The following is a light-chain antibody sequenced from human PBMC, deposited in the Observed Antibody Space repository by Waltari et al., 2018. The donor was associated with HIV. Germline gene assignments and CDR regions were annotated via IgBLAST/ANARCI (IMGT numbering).Light chain of an antibody. Sequence: DIVMTQSPDSLPVSLGERATINCRSSQSLFCTCNSRTYLAWYQLKPGQPPKLLISCASTRESGVPDRFSGSGSGTAFALSISSLQAEDVAVYYCQQYYTPPITFGQGTRLEIK. J-gene: IGKJ5*01. CDR2: CAS. CDR3: QQYYTPPIT. V-gene: IGKV4-1*01. CDR1: QSLFCTCNSRTY.